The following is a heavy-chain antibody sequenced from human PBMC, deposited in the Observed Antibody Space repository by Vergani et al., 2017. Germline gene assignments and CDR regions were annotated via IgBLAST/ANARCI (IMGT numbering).Heavy chain of an antibody. V-gene: IGHV4-34*01. CDR3: ARGGVVVHPRYFDY. J-gene: IGHJ4*02. D-gene: IGHD3-22*01. CDR2: INHSGST. Sequence: QVQLQQWGAGLLKPSETRSLPATAFVGSLSGYSGSGIPQPPGKGMDGFGEINHSGSTNYNPSLKSRVTISVDTTKNQFSLRLSSVPAADTAVYYCARGGVVVHPRYFDYWGQGTLVTVSS. CDR1: VGSLSGYS.